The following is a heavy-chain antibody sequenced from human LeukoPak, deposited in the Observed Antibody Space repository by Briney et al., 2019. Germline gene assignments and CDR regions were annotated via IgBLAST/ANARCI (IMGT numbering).Heavy chain of an antibody. CDR1: RFTFSKYA. CDR2: ISGGGSST. Sequence: GVSLRLSCAVSRFTFSKYAMRWVSQASGKGLEWVLHISGGGSSTQYADFVKCRFTITRDNSKNTLYLQMNRLSAEDTDVYFCSRDRAVYCSGIYLDFWGQGTLVTVSS. CDR3: SRDRAVYCSGIYLDF. J-gene: IGHJ4*02. D-gene: IGHD3-10*01. V-gene: IGHV3-23*01.